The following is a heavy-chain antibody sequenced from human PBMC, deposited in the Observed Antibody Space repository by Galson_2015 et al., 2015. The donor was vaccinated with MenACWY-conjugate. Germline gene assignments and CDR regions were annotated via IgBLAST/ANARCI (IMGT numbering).Heavy chain of an antibody. V-gene: IGHV4-39*01. D-gene: IGHD4-23*01. CDR2: ISYSGGT. CDR1: GGSISSSSYF. Sequence: LSLTCTVSGGSISSSSYFWGWIRQPPGKGLEWIGTISYSGGTHYNPSLNNRVTVSADTSKNQFSLNVYSVTAADTALYYCARRSARLTLGAFDIWGQGTMVTVSS. J-gene: IGHJ3*02. CDR3: ARRSARLTLGAFDI.